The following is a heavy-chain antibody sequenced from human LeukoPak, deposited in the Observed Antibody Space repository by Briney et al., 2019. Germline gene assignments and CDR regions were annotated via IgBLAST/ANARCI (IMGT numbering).Heavy chain of an antibody. CDR2: ILYDGSNK. CDR1: GFTFSSYA. CDR3: ASGAYSGSYYLDY. Sequence: GGSLRLSCAASGFTFSSYAMHWVRQAPGKGLEWVAVILYDGSNKYYADSVKGRFTISRDNSKNTLYLQMNSLRAEDTAVYYCASGAYSGSYYLDYWGQGTLVTVSS. J-gene: IGHJ4*02. V-gene: IGHV3-30-3*01. D-gene: IGHD1-26*01.